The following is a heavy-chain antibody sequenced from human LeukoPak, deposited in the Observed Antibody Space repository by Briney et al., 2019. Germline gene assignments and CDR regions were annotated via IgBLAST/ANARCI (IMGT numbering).Heavy chain of an antibody. CDR2: MNPNSGNT. J-gene: IGHJ4*02. D-gene: IGHD6-13*01. Sequence: ASVKVSCKASGYTFTSYDINWVRQATGQGLEWMGWMNPNSGNTGYAQKFQGRVTMTRNNSISTAYMELSSLRSEDTAVYYCARDSGIAAREGADCWGQGTLVTVSS. CDR1: GYTFTSYD. V-gene: IGHV1-8*01. CDR3: ARDSGIAAREGADC.